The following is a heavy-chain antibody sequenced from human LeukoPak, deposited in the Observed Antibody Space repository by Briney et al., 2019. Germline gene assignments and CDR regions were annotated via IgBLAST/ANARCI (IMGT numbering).Heavy chain of an antibody. CDR3: ARDPARGTGGYSTVAY. Sequence: GGSLRLSCAASGFTFSSYSMNWVRQAPGKGLEWVSYISSSSSTIYYADSVKGRFTISRDNAKKSLFLQMNSLRAEDTAVYYCARDPARGTGGYSTVAYWGQGTLVTVSS. CDR2: ISSSSSTI. D-gene: IGHD1-26*01. J-gene: IGHJ4*02. CDR1: GFTFSSYS. V-gene: IGHV3-48*01.